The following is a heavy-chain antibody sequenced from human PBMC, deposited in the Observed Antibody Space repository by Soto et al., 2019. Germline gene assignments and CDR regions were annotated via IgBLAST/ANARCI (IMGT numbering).Heavy chain of an antibody. CDR2: ITTSGDIT. CDR1: GFIFKDFA. J-gene: IGHJ5*02. CDR3: TKGDSSGFFDPSTGYSTPDH. V-gene: IGHV3-23*01. D-gene: IGHD2-15*01. Sequence: DVQLFESGGGLVEPGESLRLSCAASGFIFKDFAMSLVRQAPGRGLEWVSTITTSGDITYSADSVRGRFTISRDNSAITLLLQMSSLRGDDTATYYCTKGDSSGFFDPSTGYSTPDHWGQGTLVTVSS.